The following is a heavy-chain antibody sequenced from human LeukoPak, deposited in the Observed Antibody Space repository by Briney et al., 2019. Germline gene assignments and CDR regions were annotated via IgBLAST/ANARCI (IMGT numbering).Heavy chain of an antibody. V-gene: IGHV3-74*01. Sequence: PGGSLRLSCAASGFTFSNYWMHWVRRAPGKGLVWVSRITSDASSTSYADSVKGRFTISRDNAKNTLYLRMNSLRAEDTAVYYCARDPRQWLVGRYFDYWGQGTLVTVSS. D-gene: IGHD6-19*01. CDR1: GFTFSNYW. J-gene: IGHJ4*02. CDR3: ARDPRQWLVGRYFDY. CDR2: ITSDASST.